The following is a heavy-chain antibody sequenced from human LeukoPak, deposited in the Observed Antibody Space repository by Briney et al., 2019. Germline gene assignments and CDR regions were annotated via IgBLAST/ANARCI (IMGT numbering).Heavy chain of an antibody. J-gene: IGHJ4*02. CDR2: ISRSSNYK. V-gene: IGHV3-21*01. D-gene: IGHD6-13*01. CDR3: ARVGQQLVYFDY. Sequence: GGSLRLSCAASGFTFSSYSMNRVRQAPGKGLEWVSSISRSSNYKYYADSVKGRFTISRDNAKNSLYLQMNSLRAEDTAVYYCARVGQQLVYFDYWGQGTLVTVSS. CDR1: GFTFSSYS.